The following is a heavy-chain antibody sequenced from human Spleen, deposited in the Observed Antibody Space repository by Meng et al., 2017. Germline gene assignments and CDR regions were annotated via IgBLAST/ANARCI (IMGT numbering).Heavy chain of an antibody. CDR3: AKRVYYYDSWDAFDI. V-gene: IGHV3-23*01. D-gene: IGHD3-22*01. CDR1: GFTFSSYA. J-gene: IGHJ3*02. CDR2: ISDSGGST. Sequence: GESLKISCAASGFTFSSYAMSWVRQAPGKGLEWVSSISDSGGSTYYADSVKGRFTISRDNSKNTLYLQMNSLRAEDTAVYYCAKRVYYYDSWDAFDIWGQGTMVTVAS.